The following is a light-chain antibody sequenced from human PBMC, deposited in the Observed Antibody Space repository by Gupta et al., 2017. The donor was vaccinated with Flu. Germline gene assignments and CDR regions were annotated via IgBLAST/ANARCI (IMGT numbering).Light chain of an antibody. Sequence: SVLTQPPPASGAPGQRVSISCSGSISNSGGNPVYCYQQLPGTAPKHLVYYDKQRPSGGTDRCSGSQSGTSASLAISGLPSEDEDEYYSEDLDDSRNGTNWVFGGGTKLTVL. CDR2: YDK. V-gene: IGLV1-44*01. CDR3: EDLDDSRNGTNWV. CDR1: ISNSGGNP. J-gene: IGLJ3*02.